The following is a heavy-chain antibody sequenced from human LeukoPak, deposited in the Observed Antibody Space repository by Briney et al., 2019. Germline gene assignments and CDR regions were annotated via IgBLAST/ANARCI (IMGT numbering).Heavy chain of an antibody. Sequence: PSETLSLTRTVSGVSISSFYWSWIRQPPEKGREGRGYIYTSGSTNYNPSLKSRITISVHPSRSQFPLQLSSVTAAEAAVYYCARHWQRLWFDTWGQGTLVTVSS. V-gene: IGHV4-59*08. J-gene: IGHJ5*02. CDR3: ARHWQRLWFDT. CDR1: GVSISSFY. CDR2: IYTSGST.